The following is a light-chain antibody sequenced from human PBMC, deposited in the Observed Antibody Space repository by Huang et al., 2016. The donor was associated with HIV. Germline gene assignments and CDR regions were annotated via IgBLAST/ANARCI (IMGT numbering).Light chain of an antibody. CDR3: QHYANWPWFT. Sequence: ELVMTQSPSTLSLSPGERATLSCRASQSVSSNLAWYQQKPGQAPRLLIYGASTRATGIPAKFSGSGSGTEFTLTINSLQSEDVAVYYCQHYANWPWFTFGQGTKL. V-gene: IGKV3-15*01. J-gene: IGKJ2*01. CDR2: GAS. CDR1: QSVSSN.